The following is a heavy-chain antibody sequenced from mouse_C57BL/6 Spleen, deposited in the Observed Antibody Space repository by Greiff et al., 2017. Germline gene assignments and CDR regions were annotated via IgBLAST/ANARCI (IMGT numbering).Heavy chain of an antibody. J-gene: IGHJ3*01. CDR3: TTLTGFAY. V-gene: IGHV14-4*01. CDR1: GFNIKDDY. CDR2: IDPENGDT. D-gene: IGHD4-1*01. Sequence: EVQLQQSGAELVRPGASVKLSCTASGFNIKDDYMHWVKQRPEQGLEWIGGIDPENGDTEYASKVQGKATITADTSSNTAYLQLSSLTSEDAADCYCTTLTGFAYWGQGTLVTVSA.